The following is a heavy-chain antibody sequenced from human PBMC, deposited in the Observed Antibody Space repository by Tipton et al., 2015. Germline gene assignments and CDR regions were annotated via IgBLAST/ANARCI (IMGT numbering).Heavy chain of an antibody. CDR2: ISGSGGST. V-gene: IGHV3-23*01. J-gene: IGHJ4*02. CDR3: ARVDRGYYYDSSGFSFDY. CDR1: GFTFSSYV. D-gene: IGHD3-22*01. Sequence: GSLRLSCAASGFTFSSYVMSWVRQAPGKGLEWVSTISGSGGSTYYADSVKGRFTISRDNSKNTLYLQMNSLRAEDTAVYYCARVDRGYYYDSSGFSFDYWGQGTLVTVSS.